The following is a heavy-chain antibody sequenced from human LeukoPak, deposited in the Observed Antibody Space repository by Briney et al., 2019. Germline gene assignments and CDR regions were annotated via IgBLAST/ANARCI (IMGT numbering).Heavy chain of an antibody. J-gene: IGHJ6*04. Sequence: PSETLSLTCAVYGGSFSGYYWSWIRQPPGKGLEWIGEINHSGSTNYNPSLKSRVTISVDTSKNQFSLKLSSVTAADTAVYYCARVRWGGLDVWGKGTTVTVSS. CDR3: ARVRWGGLDV. D-gene: IGHD1-26*01. V-gene: IGHV4-34*01. CDR2: INHSGST. CDR1: GGSFSGYY.